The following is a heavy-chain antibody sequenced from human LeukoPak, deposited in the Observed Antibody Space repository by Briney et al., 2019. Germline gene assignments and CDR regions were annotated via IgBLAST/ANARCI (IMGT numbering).Heavy chain of an antibody. Sequence: GGCLRLSCTVSGLALSNYAMSWVGQAPARGGGGVSSLRATAETFYADSVKGRWTPSRDASRTTVYLQLHDRTAEDTAIYYSTNASWTPNADAVWWGQGTQVTVSS. D-gene: IGHD3/OR15-3a*01. J-gene: IGHJ4*02. CDR3: TNASWTPNADAVW. CDR1: GLALSNYA. CDR2: LRATAET. V-gene: IGHV3-23*01.